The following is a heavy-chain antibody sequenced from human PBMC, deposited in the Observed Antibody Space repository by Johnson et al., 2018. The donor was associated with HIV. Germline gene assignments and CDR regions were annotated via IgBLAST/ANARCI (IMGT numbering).Heavy chain of an antibody. V-gene: IGHV3-30*04. CDR2: TSCDGSNK. D-gene: IGHD2-15*01. CDR3: ARGRDQYLAGGGFDI. CDR1: GFTFSNYT. Sequence: VQLVESGGGVVQPGRSLRLSCAASGFTFSNYTMHWVRQAPGKGLEWVVVTSCDGSNKYYRDSVKGRFTISRDNSKNMLYLQMNSLRGEDTAVYYCARGRDQYLAGGGFDIWGPGKMVTVSS. J-gene: IGHJ3*02.